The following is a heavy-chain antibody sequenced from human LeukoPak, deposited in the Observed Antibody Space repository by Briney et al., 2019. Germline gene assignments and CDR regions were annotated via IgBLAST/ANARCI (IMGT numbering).Heavy chain of an antibody. CDR3: AQDLTAAGTENWYFEL. D-gene: IGHD6-13*01. CDR1: GFTFSSYA. J-gene: IGHJ2*01. Sequence: WGTLCLSCAASGFTFSSYAMSWVRQAPGKGLEWVSAISGSGGSTYYAYSAKGRFTISRANSKHTLFLQINRLRAEATVVYYCAQDLTAAGTENWYFELWGRGTLVTVSS. V-gene: IGHV3-23*01. CDR2: ISGSGGST.